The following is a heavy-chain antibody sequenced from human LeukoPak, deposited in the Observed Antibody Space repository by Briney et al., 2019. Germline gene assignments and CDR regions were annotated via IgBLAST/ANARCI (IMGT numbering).Heavy chain of an antibody. CDR1: GFTFSDYY. CDR3: ARVICGGDCYWPTYFDY. V-gene: IGHV3-11*05. D-gene: IGHD2-21*02. J-gene: IGHJ4*02. Sequence: GGSLSLFCAASGFTFSDYYMSWIRQAPGKGLEWVSYISSSSSYTNYADSVKGRFTISRDNAKNSLYLQMNSLRAEDTAVYYCARVICGGDCYWPTYFDYWGQGTPVTVSS. CDR2: ISSSSSYT.